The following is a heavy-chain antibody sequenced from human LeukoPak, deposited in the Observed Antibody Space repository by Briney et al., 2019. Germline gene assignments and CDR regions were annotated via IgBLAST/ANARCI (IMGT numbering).Heavy chain of an antibody. CDR3: ARDTLGYFDY. V-gene: IGHV3-33*08. CDR2: IWYDGSNK. D-gene: IGHD3-16*01. J-gene: IGHJ4*02. CDR1: GVTVSLYY. Sequence: GGSLRLSCAASGVTVSLYYMTWVRQAPGKGLEWVAVIWYDGSNKYYADSVKGRFTISRDNSKNTLYLQMNSLRAEDTAVYYCARDTLGYFDYWGQGTLVTVSS.